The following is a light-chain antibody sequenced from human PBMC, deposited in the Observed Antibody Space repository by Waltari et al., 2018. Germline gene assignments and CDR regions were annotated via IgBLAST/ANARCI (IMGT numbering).Light chain of an antibody. CDR2: MDN. J-gene: IGLJ1*01. CDR3: STWDNSLKTYI. CDR1: SKDVGNQG. V-gene: IGLV10-54*04. Sequence: QAGLTQPPSVSRALRQTATLTCTGNSKDVGNQGAAWLQQHQGHPPKLLSYMDNRRPSGLSERFSAARSGNTASLTITELQPEDEADYYCSTWDNSLKTYIFGTGTKVTVL.